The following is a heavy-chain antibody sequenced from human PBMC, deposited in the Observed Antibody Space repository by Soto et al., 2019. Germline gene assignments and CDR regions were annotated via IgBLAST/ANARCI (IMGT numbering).Heavy chain of an antibody. J-gene: IGHJ5*01. CDR3: VRLIGNSWLDS. Sequence: PGGSLRLSCAASGFTFSDHYMDWFRQAPGKGLEWVGRSRNKVNSYTTEYAASVKGRFSISRDASKNSLYLQLNSVTPDDTAVYYCVRLIGNSWLDSWGQGTLVTVSS. D-gene: IGHD2-8*01. CDR2: SRNKVNSYTT. CDR1: GFTFSDHY. V-gene: IGHV3-72*01.